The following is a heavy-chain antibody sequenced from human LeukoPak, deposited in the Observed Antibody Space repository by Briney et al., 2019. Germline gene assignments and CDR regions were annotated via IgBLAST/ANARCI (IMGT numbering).Heavy chain of an antibody. D-gene: IGHD6-13*01. V-gene: IGHV4-39*01. CDR3: ARRLAGTEDY. CDR2: IYYSGST. J-gene: IGHJ4*02. CDR1: GGSISSSSYY. Sequence: PSEILSLTCTVSGGSISSSSYYWGWIRQPPGKDLEWIGSIYYSGSTYQNPSLKSRVTISVDTSKNQFSLKLSSVTAADTAVYYCARRLAGTEDYWGQGTLVTVSS.